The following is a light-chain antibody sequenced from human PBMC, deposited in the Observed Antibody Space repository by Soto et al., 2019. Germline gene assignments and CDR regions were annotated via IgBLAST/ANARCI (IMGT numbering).Light chain of an antibody. Sequence: EIVLTQSPATLSLSPGERATLSCRASQSVSSYFAWYQQKPGRVPRLLIYDASSRATGIPARFIGSGSGTDFTLTISSLEPEDFAVYYCQQRSNWPITFGQGTRLEIK. V-gene: IGKV3-11*01. CDR1: QSVSSY. CDR3: QQRSNWPIT. CDR2: DAS. J-gene: IGKJ5*01.